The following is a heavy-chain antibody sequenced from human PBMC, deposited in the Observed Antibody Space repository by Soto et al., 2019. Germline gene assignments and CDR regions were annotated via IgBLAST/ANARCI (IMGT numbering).Heavy chain of an antibody. V-gene: IGHV3-23*01. CDR1: GLSLTTLA. CDR3: AKGHPRVVTIFGVDY. D-gene: IGHD3-3*01. Sequence: EVQLLESGGGLVQPGGPLRLSFAASGLSLTTLALSWARRAPGKGLEWASTITGSGGTTYYADSVKGRVTISRDNSKDTLYLEMNSLRADDTAVYYCAKGHPRVVTIFGVDYWGQGTLVIVSS. J-gene: IGHJ4*02. CDR2: ITGSGGTT.